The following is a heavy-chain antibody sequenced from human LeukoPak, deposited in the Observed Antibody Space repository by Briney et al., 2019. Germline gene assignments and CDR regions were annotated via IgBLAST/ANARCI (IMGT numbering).Heavy chain of an antibody. V-gene: IGHV4-4*02. D-gene: IGHD6-19*01. CDR1: GGSISSSNW. CDR3: ARYRSGWNYFDN. CDR2: IYHSGST. J-gene: IGHJ4*02. Sequence: SETLSLTCAVSGGSISSSNWWSWVRQPPGKGLEWMGEIYHSGSTNYNPSLKSRVTISVDKSKNQFSLKLSSVTAADTAVYYCARYRSGWNYFDNWGQGTLVTVSS.